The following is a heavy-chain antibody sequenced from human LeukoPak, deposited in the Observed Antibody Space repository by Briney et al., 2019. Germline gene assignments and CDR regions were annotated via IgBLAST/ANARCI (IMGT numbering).Heavy chain of an antibody. V-gene: IGHV4-34*01. CDR2: INHSGST. CDR3: ATRAYYYGSGSYPDY. Sequence: SETLSLTCAVYGGSFSGYYWSWIRQPPGKGLEWIGEINHSGSTNYNPSLKSRVTISVDTSKNQFSLKLSSGTAADTAVYYCATRAYYYGSGSYPDYWGQGTLVTVSS. CDR1: GGSFSGYY. D-gene: IGHD3-10*01. J-gene: IGHJ4*02.